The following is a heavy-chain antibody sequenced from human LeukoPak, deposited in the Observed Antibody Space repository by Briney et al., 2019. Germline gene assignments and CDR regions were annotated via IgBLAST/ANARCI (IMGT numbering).Heavy chain of an antibody. Sequence: GGSLRLSCAASGFTFSSYEMNWVRQAPGKGLEWVSYISSSGSTIYYADSVKGRFTISRDNAKNSLYLQMNSLRAEDTAVYYCAREGRYFDWLSTGFDYWGQGTLVTVSS. CDR2: ISSSGSTI. CDR3: AREGRYFDWLSTGFDY. CDR1: GFTFSSYE. J-gene: IGHJ4*02. V-gene: IGHV3-48*03. D-gene: IGHD3-9*01.